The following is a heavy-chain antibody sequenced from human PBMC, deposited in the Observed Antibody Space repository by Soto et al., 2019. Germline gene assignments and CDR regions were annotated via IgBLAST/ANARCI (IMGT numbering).Heavy chain of an antibody. CDR1: GDSIRSSGHY. CDR3: ARQVDVVGTKYFDS. V-gene: IGHV4-39*01. Sequence: QVQLQESGPGLVKASETLSLTCTVSGDSIRSSGHYWGWIRQPPGKGLERIASIYYSESRFYNPSLKSRASISVDTSRNQFSVKLTAVTATDTAMYYCARQVDVVGTKYFDSWGQGTLVTVSS. CDR2: IYYSESR. J-gene: IGHJ4*02. D-gene: IGHD5-12*01.